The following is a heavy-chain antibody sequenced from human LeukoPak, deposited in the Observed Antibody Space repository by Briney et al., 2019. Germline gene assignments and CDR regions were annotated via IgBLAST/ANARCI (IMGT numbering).Heavy chain of an antibody. Sequence: PGGSLRLSCAASGFTFSSYGMHWVRQAPGKGLEWVAFIRYDGSNKYYADSVKGRFTISRDNSKNTLYLQMNSLRAEDTAVYYFAKDIVVVGDGGDYWGQGTLVTVSS. CDR1: GFTFSSYG. CDR2: IRYDGSNK. CDR3: AKDIVVVGDGGDY. V-gene: IGHV3-30*02. J-gene: IGHJ4*02. D-gene: IGHD2-2*01.